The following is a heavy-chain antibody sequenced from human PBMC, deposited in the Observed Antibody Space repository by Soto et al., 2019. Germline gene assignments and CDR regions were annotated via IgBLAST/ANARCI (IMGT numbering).Heavy chain of an antibody. CDR1: GYTFTGNY. CDR2: VNPDNGGT. V-gene: IGHV1-2*02. D-gene: IGHD3-3*01. Sequence: QVHLVQSGAEVKKPGASVKVSCNASGYTFTGNYIHWVRQAPGQGLEWMGWVNPDNGGTTSAQKFQGRVTMTRDTSVTTAYMELTRLTSDDTAVYYCARDPRPPSGWLGFWEYGMDVWGQGTTVTVSS. CDR3: ARDPRPPSGWLGFWEYGMDV. J-gene: IGHJ6*02.